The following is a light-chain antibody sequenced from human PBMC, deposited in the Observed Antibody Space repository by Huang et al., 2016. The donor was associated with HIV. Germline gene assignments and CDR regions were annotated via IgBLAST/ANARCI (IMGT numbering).Light chain of an antibody. V-gene: IGKV1-12*01. J-gene: IGKJ2*01. CDR1: QGIGTW. CDR2: STS. Sequence: DIQLTQSPSSVSASVGDRVTITCRASQGIGTWLAWYQQKPGKAHKLLIYSTSSLQSGVPARFSGSGSGADFTLTISSLQPEDFATYYCQQANSFPYTFGQGTKLEIK. CDR3: QQANSFPYT.